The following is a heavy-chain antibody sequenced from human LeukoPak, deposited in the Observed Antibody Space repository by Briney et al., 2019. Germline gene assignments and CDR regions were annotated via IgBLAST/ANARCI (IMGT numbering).Heavy chain of an antibody. CDR3: ARVTSRYCSSTSCYRRGAYYYYGMDV. Sequence: SETLSLTCAVYGGSFSGYYWSWIRQPPVKGLEWIGEINHSGSTNYNPSLKSRVTISVDTSKNQFSLNLSSVTAADTAVYYCARVTSRYCSSTSCYRRGAYYYYGMDVWGQGTTVTVSS. D-gene: IGHD2-2*02. CDR2: INHSGST. CDR1: GGSFSGYY. J-gene: IGHJ6*02. V-gene: IGHV4-34*01.